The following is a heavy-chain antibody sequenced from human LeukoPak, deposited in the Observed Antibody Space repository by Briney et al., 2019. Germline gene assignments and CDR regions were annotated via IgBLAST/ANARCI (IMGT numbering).Heavy chain of an antibody. CDR1: GFTFSSYA. D-gene: IGHD3-10*01. CDR2: IATSGET. J-gene: IGHJ4*02. CDR3: ANYKRGPTYYFES. Sequence: GGSLRLSCAASGFTFSSYAMSWVRQAPGKGLEWVSVIATSGETFYAESLRDRFTTSRDNSKNTVFLQMSSLRAEDTATYYCANYKRGPTYYFESWGQGTLVTVSS. V-gene: IGHV3-23*01.